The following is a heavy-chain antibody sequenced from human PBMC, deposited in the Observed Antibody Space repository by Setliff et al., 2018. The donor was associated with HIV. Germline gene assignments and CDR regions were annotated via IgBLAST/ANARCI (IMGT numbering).Heavy chain of an antibody. CDR1: GGSISTATFY. J-gene: IGHJ6*02. V-gene: IGHV4-39*07. D-gene: IGHD3-3*01. CDR2: VYYTGST. Sequence: PSETLSLTCSVSGGSISTATFYWNWIRQPPGKALEWLGIVYYTGSTNYNPSLKSRVTISVDTSKNQFSLKLSSVTAADTAVYYCARRGSFYNFWSGDYYYYGMDVWGQGTTVTVSS. CDR3: ARRGSFYNFWSGDYYYYGMDV.